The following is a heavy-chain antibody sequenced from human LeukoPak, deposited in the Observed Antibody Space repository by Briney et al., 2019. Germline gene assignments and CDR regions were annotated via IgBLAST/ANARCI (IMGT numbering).Heavy chain of an antibody. Sequence: HGESLKISCKGSGYSFTSYWIGWVRQMPGKGLEWMGIIYPGDSDTRYSPSFQGQVTISADKSISTAYLQWSSLKASDTAMYYCATTGWYYDSSGYPKHWGQGTLVTVSS. V-gene: IGHV5-51*01. J-gene: IGHJ4*02. CDR1: GYSFTSYW. CDR3: ATTGWYYDSSGYPKH. CDR2: IYPGDSDT. D-gene: IGHD3-22*01.